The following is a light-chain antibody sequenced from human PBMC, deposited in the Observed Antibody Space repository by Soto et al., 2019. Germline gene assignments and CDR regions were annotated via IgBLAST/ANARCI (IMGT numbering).Light chain of an antibody. J-gene: IGKJ4*01. CDR3: QQSYSTPLT. Sequence: DLQMTQSPSSLSASVGDRVTITCRASQSISNYLNWYQQKPGKAPKLLIYRASSLQSGVPSKFSGSGSGTDFTLTISSLQPEDFATYYCQQSYSTPLTFGGGTKVEIK. V-gene: IGKV1-39*01. CDR2: RAS. CDR1: QSISNY.